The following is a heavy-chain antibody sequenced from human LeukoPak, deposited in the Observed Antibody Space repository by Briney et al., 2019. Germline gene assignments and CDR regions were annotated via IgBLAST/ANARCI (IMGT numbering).Heavy chain of an antibody. CDR3: ARRDSSSWDY. Sequence: PGGSLRLSCAASGFTFSSHWMTWVRQAPGKGLEWVANINQDGSERYYVDSVKGRFTISRDNAKNSLHLQMNSLRAEDTAVYYCARRDSSSWDYWGQGTLVTVSS. V-gene: IGHV3-7*01. D-gene: IGHD6-13*01. J-gene: IGHJ4*02. CDR1: GFTFSSHW. CDR2: INQDGSER.